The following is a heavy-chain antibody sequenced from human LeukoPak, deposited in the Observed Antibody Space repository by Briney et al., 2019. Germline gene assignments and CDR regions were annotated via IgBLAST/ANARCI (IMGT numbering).Heavy chain of an antibody. CDR3: TTSYGGLFDY. CDR1: GFTFSNAW. Sequence: GGSLRLSCTASGFTFSNAWMSWVRQAPGKGLEWVGRIKSKTGGGTTDYAAPVKGRFTISRDDSKNTLYLQMNSLKTEDTAVYYCTTSYGGLFDYWGQGTLVTVSS. V-gene: IGHV3-15*01. D-gene: IGHD4-23*01. J-gene: IGHJ4*02. CDR2: IKSKTGGGTT.